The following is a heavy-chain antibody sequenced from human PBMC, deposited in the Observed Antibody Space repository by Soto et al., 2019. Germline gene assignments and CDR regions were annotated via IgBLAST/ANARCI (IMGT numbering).Heavy chain of an antibody. Sequence: SVKVSCKASGVTFSSYAISWVRQAPGQGLEWMGGIIPIFGTANYAQKFQGRVTITADKSTSTAYMELSSLRSEDTAVYYCAAPYLYCSGGSCYPTLWYWGQGTLVTVSS. CDR1: GVTFSSYA. CDR3: AAPYLYCSGGSCYPTLWY. D-gene: IGHD2-15*01. V-gene: IGHV1-69*06. J-gene: IGHJ4*02. CDR2: IIPIFGTA.